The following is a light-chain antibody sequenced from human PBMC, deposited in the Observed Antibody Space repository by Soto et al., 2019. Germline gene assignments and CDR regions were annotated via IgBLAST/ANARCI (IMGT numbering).Light chain of an antibody. CDR3: QSYERSLSGVYV. J-gene: IGLJ1*01. Sequence: SALTQPPPGSGAPGQRVIISCTGSTSNIRAGYDVHWYQQLPTTAPKLLIYGNSNRPSGVPDRFSGSKSGTSASLAITGLHAEDEADYYCQSYERSLSGVYVFGTGTKVTVL. CDR2: GNS. V-gene: IGLV1-40*01. CDR1: TSNIRAGYD.